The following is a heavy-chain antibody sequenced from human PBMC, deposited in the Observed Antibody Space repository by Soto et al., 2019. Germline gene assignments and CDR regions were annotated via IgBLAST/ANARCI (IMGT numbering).Heavy chain of an antibody. D-gene: IGHD5-12*01. CDR1: GGSISSGGYY. CDR2: IYYSGST. J-gene: IGHJ2*01. Sequence: QVQLQESGPGLVKPSQTLSLTCTVSGGSISSGGYYWSWIRQHPGKGLEWIGYIYYSGSTYYNPSLKSRVTRSVDTSNTQFSLKMSSVTAADTAVYYCATDRGYDFDSPLPNSWYFDLWGRGTLVTVSS. V-gene: IGHV4-31*03. CDR3: ATDRGYDFDSPLPNSWYFDL.